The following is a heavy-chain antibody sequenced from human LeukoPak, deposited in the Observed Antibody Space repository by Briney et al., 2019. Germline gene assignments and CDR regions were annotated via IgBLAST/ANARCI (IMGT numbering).Heavy chain of an antibody. CDR1: GFSFRNYA. CDR3: TRDGGSFCDFDY. J-gene: IGHJ4*02. D-gene: IGHD1-26*01. CDR2: ISSDGRST. Sequence: PGGSLRLSCVASGFSFRNYAIHWVRQAPGKGLECVSVISSDGRSTYYADSVKGRFTISRDNSKDTVYLQMGSLRGEDMAVYYCTRDGGSFCDFDYWGRGALVTVSS. V-gene: IGHV3-64*02.